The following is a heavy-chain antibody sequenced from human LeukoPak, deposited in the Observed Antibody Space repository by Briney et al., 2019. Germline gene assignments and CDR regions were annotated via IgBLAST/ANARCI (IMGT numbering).Heavy chain of an antibody. CDR1: GGSISSYY. Sequence: PSETLSLTCTVSGGSISSYYWSWIRQPAGKGLEWIGRIYTSGSTNYNPSLKSRVTISVDTSKNQFSLKLSSVTAADTAVYYCARSIAAADPYYGMDVWGQGTTVTVSS. CDR3: ARSIAAADPYYGMDV. J-gene: IGHJ6*02. V-gene: IGHV4-4*07. D-gene: IGHD6-13*01. CDR2: IYTSGST.